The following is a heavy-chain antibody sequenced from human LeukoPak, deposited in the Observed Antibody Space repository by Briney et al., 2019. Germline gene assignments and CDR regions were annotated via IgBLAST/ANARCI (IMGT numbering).Heavy chain of an antibody. CDR2: INPSSGDT. CDR3: ARDKWLRDY. CDR1: GYMFIDYY. J-gene: IGHJ4*02. D-gene: IGHD5-12*01. V-gene: IGHV1-2*06. Sequence: GASVKVSCKASGYMFIDYYLHWVRQAPAQGLEWMGRINPSSGDTDYAQNFRGRVTMTRDTSLSTAYMALSSLRADATAVYFCARDKWLRDYWGQGTLVTVSS.